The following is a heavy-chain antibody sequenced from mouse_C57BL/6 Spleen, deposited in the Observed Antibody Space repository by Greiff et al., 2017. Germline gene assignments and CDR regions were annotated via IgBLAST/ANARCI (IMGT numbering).Heavy chain of an antibody. CDR3: AKPPYDGYLYYAMDY. Sequence: EVQRVESGGGLVKPVGSLKLSCAASGFTFSDYGMHWVRQAPEKGLEWVAYISSGSSTIYYADTVKGRFTISRDNAKNTLFLQMTSLRSEDTAMYYCAKPPYDGYLYYAMDYWGQGTSVTVSS. D-gene: IGHD2-3*01. J-gene: IGHJ4*01. CDR1: GFTFSDYG. CDR2: ISSGSSTI. V-gene: IGHV5-17*01.